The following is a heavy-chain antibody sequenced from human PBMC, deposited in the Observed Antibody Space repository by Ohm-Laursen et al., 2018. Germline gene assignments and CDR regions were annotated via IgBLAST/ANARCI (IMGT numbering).Heavy chain of an antibody. CDR3: AREAVAGTGDYFDY. J-gene: IGHJ4*02. CDR2: ISPDGGQR. Sequence: SLRLSCAASGFAFSSAWMHWVRQAPGRGLGWVANISPDGGQRNHVDSVKGRFTLSRDNAKNSLSLQMKSLRAEDTAVYYCAREAVAGTGDYFDYWGQGTLVTVSS. D-gene: IGHD6-19*01. V-gene: IGHV3-7*01. CDR1: GFAFSSAW.